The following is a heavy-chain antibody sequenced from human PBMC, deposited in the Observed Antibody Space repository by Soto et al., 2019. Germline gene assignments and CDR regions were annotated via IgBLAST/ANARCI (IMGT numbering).Heavy chain of an antibody. V-gene: IGHV1-69*12. CDR1: GGTFSTYA. CDR2: IIPMFGTA. J-gene: IGHJ4*02. D-gene: IGHD5-12*01. CDR3: ASAIQLWLRRINNGYSG. Sequence: QVQLVQSGAEVKKPESSVKVSCKAPGGTFSTYAISWVRQAPGQGLEWMGGIIPMFGTANYAQRFQDRVTITADESTNTGYMELSSLTSEDTAVYFCASAIQLWLRRINNGYSGWGQGTLVTVSS.